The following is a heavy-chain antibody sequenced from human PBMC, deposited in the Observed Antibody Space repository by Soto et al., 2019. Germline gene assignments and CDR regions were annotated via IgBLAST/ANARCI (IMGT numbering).Heavy chain of an antibody. CDR2: ISGSGGST. CDR1: GFTFSSYA. J-gene: IGHJ4*02. Sequence: EVQLLESGGGLVQPGGSLRLSCAASGFTFSSYAMSWVRQAPGKGLEWVSAISGSGGSTYYADSVKGRFTISRDNSKNTLYLQKNSLRAEDTAVYYCAKGGVKDTMIAPGYWGQGTLVTVSS. CDR3: AKGGVKDTMIAPGY. V-gene: IGHV3-23*01. D-gene: IGHD3-22*01.